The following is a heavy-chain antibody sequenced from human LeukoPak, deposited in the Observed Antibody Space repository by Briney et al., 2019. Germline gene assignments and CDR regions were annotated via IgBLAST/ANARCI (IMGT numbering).Heavy chain of an antibody. J-gene: IGHJ4*02. CDR2: ISYDGSNK. D-gene: IGHD6-13*01. Sequence: PGGSLRLSRAASGFTFSSCGMHWVRQAPGKGLEWVAVISYDGSNKYYADSVKGRFTISRDNSKNTLYLQMNSLRAEDMAVYYCAKDSLAAAGNIDYWGQGTLVTVSS. V-gene: IGHV3-30*18. CDR1: GFTFSSCG. CDR3: AKDSLAAAGNIDY.